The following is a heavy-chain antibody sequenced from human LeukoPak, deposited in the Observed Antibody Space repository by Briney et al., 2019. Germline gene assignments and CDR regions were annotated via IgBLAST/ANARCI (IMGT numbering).Heavy chain of an antibody. CDR1: GYSFTSYW. J-gene: IGHJ6*03. CDR3: ASHGYYYDSSGTHPGYYYYYMDV. CDR2: IYPGDSDT. V-gene: IGHV5-51*01. Sequence: GESLKISCKGSGYSFTSYWIGWVRQMPGKGLEWMGIIYPGDSDTRYSPSFQGQVTISADKSISTAYLQWSSLKASDTAMYYCASHGYYYDSSGTHPGYYYYYMDVWGKGTTVTVSS. D-gene: IGHD3-22*01.